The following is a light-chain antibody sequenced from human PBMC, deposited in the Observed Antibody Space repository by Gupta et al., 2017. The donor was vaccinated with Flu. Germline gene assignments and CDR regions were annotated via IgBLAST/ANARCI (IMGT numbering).Light chain of an antibody. CDR1: WRISSW. J-gene: IGKJ4*01. CDR2: EAS. V-gene: IGKV1-5*03. CDR3: QKYYTYPLT. Sequence: TFGARWRISSWFAWVQQKPGKSPKLLRDEASSLETWVSSRCRGRGSWTEFTLTIRSLQPDDFATYYCQKYYTYPLTFGGGTKVDVK.